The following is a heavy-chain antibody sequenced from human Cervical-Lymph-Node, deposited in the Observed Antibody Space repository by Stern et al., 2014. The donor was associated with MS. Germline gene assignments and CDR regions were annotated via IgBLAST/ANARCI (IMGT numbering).Heavy chain of an antibody. CDR3: AHSPITGGGLRFDY. CDR2: IYWYDYK. Sequence: QITLKESGPTVVKPTGTLTLTCTLSGFSLTSIGVGVGWLRLPPGKALEWLALIYWYDYKRYSPSLKSRLTIAKDTSKNQVVLTMTNMDPADSGTYFCAHSPITGGGLRFDYWGQGTLVTVSS. D-gene: IGHD1-20*01. J-gene: IGHJ4*02. CDR1: GFSLTSIGVG. V-gene: IGHV2-5*01.